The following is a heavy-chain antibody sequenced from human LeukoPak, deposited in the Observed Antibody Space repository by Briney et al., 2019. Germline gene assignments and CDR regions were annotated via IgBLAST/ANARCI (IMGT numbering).Heavy chain of an antibody. V-gene: IGHV4-61*02. J-gene: IGHJ4*02. CDR1: GASINSGSYY. CDR3: ARQSSTSCYRD. D-gene: IGHD2-2*02. CDR2: IYTTGST. Sequence: PSQTLSLTCTVSGASINSGSYYWAWIRQPAGKGLEWIGRIYTTGSTNYNPSLKSRVTVSVDTSKNQFSLKLSSVTAADTAVYYCARQSSTSCYRDWGQGTLVTVSS.